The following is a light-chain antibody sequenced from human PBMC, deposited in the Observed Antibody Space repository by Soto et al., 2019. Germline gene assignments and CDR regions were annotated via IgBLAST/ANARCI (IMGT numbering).Light chain of an antibody. V-gene: IGKV4-1*01. CDR2: WAS. CDR1: QSVLYSSDNKNY. CDR3: QQYYSVPFS. J-gene: IGKJ3*01. Sequence: DIVMTQSPDSLAVSLGERATINCKSSQSVLYSSDNKNYLAWYQQKPGQPPKLLVYWASTRESGVPDRFSGSGSGTDFTLTISSLQAEDVAVYYFQQYYSVPFSFGPGTKVDIK.